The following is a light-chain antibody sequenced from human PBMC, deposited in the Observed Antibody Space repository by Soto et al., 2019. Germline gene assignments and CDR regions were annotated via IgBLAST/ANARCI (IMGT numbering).Light chain of an antibody. CDR3: HQANSFPFT. V-gene: IGKV1-12*01. Sequence: DIQMTQSPSSVSASVGDRVTITCRASLDISYLLAWYQQKAGRAPKVLIYAASTLGGGVPSRFSGSGSGTYFTLTISSLQPEDFATYYWHQANSFPFTFGPGIKVDFK. J-gene: IGKJ3*01. CDR1: LDISYL. CDR2: AAS.